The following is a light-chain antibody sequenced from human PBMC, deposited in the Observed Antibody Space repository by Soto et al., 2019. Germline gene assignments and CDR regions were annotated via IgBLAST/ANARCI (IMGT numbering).Light chain of an antibody. Sequence: QSVLTQPTSASGTPGQRVTISCSGSSSNIGSNFVNWYQQLAGTAPKLLVYNNDVRPSGVPDRFSGSKSGTSASLAISGLQSEDEADYHCATWDDSVNGLVFGGGTKLTVL. CDR2: NND. V-gene: IGLV1-44*01. CDR3: ATWDDSVNGLV. CDR1: SSNIGSNF. J-gene: IGLJ3*02.